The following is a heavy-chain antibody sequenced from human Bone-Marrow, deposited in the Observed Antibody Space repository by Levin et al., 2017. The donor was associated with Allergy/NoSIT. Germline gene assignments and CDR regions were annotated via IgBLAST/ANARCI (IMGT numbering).Heavy chain of an antibody. D-gene: IGHD4-11*01. CDR3: VRERDDYSNYGRGYFDL. J-gene: IGHJ2*01. Sequence: SETLSLTCTVSGGSVSVPYWSWIRQPPGKGLEWIGYIYHSGSTSYNPSLKSRVTMSIDSSKNQFSLRLSSVTAADTAVYYCVRERDDYSNYGRGYFDLWGRGTLVTVSS. V-gene: IGHV4-59*02. CDR2: IYHSGST. CDR1: GGSVSVPY.